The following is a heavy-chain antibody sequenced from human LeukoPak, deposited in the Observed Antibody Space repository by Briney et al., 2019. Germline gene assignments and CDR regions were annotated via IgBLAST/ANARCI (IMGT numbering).Heavy chain of an antibody. CDR1: GYTFSSYY. D-gene: IGHD3-9*01. Sequence: GASVKVSCKASGYTFSSYYVHWVRQAPGKGLEWMGGFDPEDGETIYAQKFQGRVTMTEDTSTDTAYMELSSLRSEDTAVYYCATISRSLYDILTGYPFDYWGREPWSPSPQ. CDR2: FDPEDGET. CDR3: ATISRSLYDILTGYPFDY. J-gene: IGHJ4*02. V-gene: IGHV1-24*01.